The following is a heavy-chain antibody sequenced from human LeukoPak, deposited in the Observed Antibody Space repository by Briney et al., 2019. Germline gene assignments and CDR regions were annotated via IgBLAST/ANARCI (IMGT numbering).Heavy chain of an antibody. D-gene: IGHD3-16*01. CDR2: MYYSGNT. J-gene: IGHJ4*02. CDR3: ARAFTSWSFDY. Sequence: SETLSLTCSVSGVSISSYYWSWIRQPPGKGLEWIGYMYYSGNTKYNPSLKSRVAISVDTSKNQFSLKLTSVTAADTAVYYCARAFTSWSFDYWGQGTPVTVSS. CDR1: GVSISSYY. V-gene: IGHV4-59*13.